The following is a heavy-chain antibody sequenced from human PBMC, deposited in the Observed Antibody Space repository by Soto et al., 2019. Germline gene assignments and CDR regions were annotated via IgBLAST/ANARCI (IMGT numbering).Heavy chain of an antibody. V-gene: IGHV3-66*01. Sequence: GGSLRLSCAASGFTVSSNYMSWVRQAPGKGLEWVSVIYSGGSTYYADSVKGRFTISRDNSKNTLYLQMNSLRAEDTAVYYCARYIGDGYYYYYGMDVWGQGTTVTVSS. CDR3: ARYIGDGYYYYYGMDV. J-gene: IGHJ6*02. CDR1: GFTVSSNY. CDR2: IYSGGST.